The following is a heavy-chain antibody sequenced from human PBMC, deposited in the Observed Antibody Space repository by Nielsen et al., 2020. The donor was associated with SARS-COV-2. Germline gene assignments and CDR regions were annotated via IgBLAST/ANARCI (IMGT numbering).Heavy chain of an antibody. CDR1: GFTFSSYS. CDR3: AKDKSPLSGLFDY. J-gene: IGHJ4*02. CDR2: ISSSSYI. V-gene: IGHV3-21*01. Sequence: GGSLRLSCAASGFTFSSYSMNWVRQAPGKGLEWVSSISSSSYIYYADSVKGRFTISRDNAKNSLYLQMNSLRAEDTAVYYCAKDKSPLSGLFDYWGQGTLVTVSS.